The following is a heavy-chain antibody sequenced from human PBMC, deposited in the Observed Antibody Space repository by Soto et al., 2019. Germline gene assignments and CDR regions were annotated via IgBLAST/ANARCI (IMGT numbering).Heavy chain of an antibody. CDR3: ARVEAHYYGMDV. Sequence: SVKVSCKASGGTFSSYAISWVRHAPGQGLEWMGGIIPIFGTANYAQKFQGRVTITADESTSTAYMELSSLRSEDTAVYYCARVEAHYYGMDVWGQGTTVTVSS. D-gene: IGHD1-1*01. CDR2: IIPIFGTA. J-gene: IGHJ6*02. V-gene: IGHV1-69*13. CDR1: GGTFSSYA.